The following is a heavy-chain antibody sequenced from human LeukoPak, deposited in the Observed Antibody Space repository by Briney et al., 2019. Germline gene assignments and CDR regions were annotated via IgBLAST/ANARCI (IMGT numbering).Heavy chain of an antibody. J-gene: IGHJ4*02. V-gene: IGHV3-23*01. CDR2: ISGSGGST. CDR3: AKADFWSGYSVMCFDY. CDR1: GFTFSSYA. D-gene: IGHD3-3*01. Sequence: GGSLRLSCAASGFTFSSYAMSWVRQAPGKGLEWVSAISGSGGSTYYADSVKGRFTISRDNSKNTLYLQMNSLRAEDTAVYYCAKADFWSGYSVMCFDYWGQGTLVTVSS.